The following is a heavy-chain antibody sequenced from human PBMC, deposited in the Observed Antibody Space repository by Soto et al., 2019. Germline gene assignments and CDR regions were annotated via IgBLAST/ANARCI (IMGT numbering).Heavy chain of an antibody. V-gene: IGHV1-8*01. J-gene: IGHJ6*02. CDR1: GYTFTNYD. Sequence: ASVKVSCKASGYTFTNYDINWVRQSPGQGLEWMGWMNPGSGNTGYAQKFRGRVTMTRDTPMSTAYMDLSGLRSEDTAVYYCARGPSDYGDYDYYFNGMDVWGQGTTVTVSS. D-gene: IGHD4-17*01. CDR2: MNPGSGNT. CDR3: ARGPSDYGDYDYYFNGMDV.